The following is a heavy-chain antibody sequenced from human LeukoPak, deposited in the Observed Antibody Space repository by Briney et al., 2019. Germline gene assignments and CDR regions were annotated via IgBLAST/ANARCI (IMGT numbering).Heavy chain of an antibody. V-gene: IGHV5-51*01. J-gene: IGHJ4*02. CDR1: GHSFSSDW. CDR3: ARRGNGGYEYFDY. Sequence: GESLKISCKGSGHSFSSDWIGWVRQMPGKGLEWMGIIYPGDSDTRYSPSFQAQVTISADKSISTAYLQWSSLKASDTAMYYCARRGNGGYEYFDYWGQGTLVTVSS. CDR2: IYPGDSDT. D-gene: IGHD5-12*01.